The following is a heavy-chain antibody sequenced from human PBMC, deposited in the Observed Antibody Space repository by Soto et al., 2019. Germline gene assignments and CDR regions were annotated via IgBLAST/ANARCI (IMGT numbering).Heavy chain of an antibody. V-gene: IGHV4-30-2*01. CDR2: SYHSGST. CDR1: GGSISSGGYS. D-gene: IGHD2-15*01. CDR3: ARLPSYCSGGSCYGHYGMDV. J-gene: IGHJ6*02. Sequence: QLQLQESGSGLVKPSQTLSLTCAVSGGSISSGGYSWSWILQPPGKGLEWIGYSYHSGSTYYNPSLKSRVTISVDRSKNQFSLKLSSVTAADTAVYYCARLPSYCSGGSCYGHYGMDVWGQGTTVTVSS.